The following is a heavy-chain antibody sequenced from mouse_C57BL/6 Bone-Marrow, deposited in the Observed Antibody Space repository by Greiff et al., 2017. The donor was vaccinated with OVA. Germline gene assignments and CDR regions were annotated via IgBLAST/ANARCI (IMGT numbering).Heavy chain of an antibody. D-gene: IGHD1-1*01. CDR3: ASPRYSSRDNYFAY. CDR2: INPNNGGT. V-gene: IGHV1-26*01. Sequence: EVQLQQSGPELVKPGASVKISCKASGYTFTDYYMNWVKQSHGKSLEWIGDINPNNGGTSYNQKFKGKATLTVDKSSSTAYMELRSLTSEDSAVYYCASPRYSSRDNYFAYWGQGTPLTVSS. J-gene: IGHJ2*01. CDR1: GYTFTDYY.